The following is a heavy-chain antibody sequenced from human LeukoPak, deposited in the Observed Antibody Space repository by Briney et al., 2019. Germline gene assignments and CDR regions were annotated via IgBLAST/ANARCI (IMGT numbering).Heavy chain of an antibody. CDR2: INHRGST. CDR1: GGSFSGYY. Sequence: SETLSLTCAIYGGSFSGYYWSWIRQPPGKGLEWIGEINHRGSTNYNPSLKSRVTISVDTSKNHFSLELSSVTAADTAVYYCARVGYCGGDCYPFDYWGQGTLITISS. D-gene: IGHD2-21*02. J-gene: IGHJ4*02. CDR3: ARVGYCGGDCYPFDY. V-gene: IGHV4-34*01.